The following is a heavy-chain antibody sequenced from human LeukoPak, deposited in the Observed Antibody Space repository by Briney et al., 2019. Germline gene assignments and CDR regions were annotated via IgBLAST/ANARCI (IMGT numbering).Heavy chain of an antibody. CDR2: ISYDGSNK. CDR1: GFTFSSYG. J-gene: IGHJ4*02. D-gene: IGHD3-3*01. CDR3: AKGDFTIFGVVDY. Sequence: GRSLRLSCAASGFTFSSYGMHWVRQAPGKGLEWVAVISYDGSNKYYADSVKGRFTISRDNSKNTLYLQMNSLRAEDTAVYYCAKGDFTIFGVVDYWGQGTLVTVSS. V-gene: IGHV3-30*18.